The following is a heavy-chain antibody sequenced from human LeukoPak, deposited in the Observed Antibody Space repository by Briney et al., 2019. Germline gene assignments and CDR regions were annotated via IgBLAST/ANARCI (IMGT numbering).Heavy chain of an antibody. D-gene: IGHD4-17*01. CDR2: IYTSGST. CDR3: AREKGLSTVTYDKAFDI. J-gene: IGHJ3*02. V-gene: IGHV4-4*07. CDR1: GGSISSYY. Sequence: SETLSLTRTVSGGSISSYYWSWIRQPAGKGLEWIGRIYTSGSTNYNPSLKSRVTMSVDTSKNQFSLKLSSVTAADTAVYYCAREKGLSTVTYDKAFDIWGQGTMVTVSS.